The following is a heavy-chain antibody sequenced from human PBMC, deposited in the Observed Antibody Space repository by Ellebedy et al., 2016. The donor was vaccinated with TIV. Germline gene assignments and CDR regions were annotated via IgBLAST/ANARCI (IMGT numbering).Heavy chain of an antibody. V-gene: IGHV1-3*01. Sequence: AASVKVSCKASGYTFTGYYMHWVRQAPGQRLEWMGWINVGTGNTKYSQSFQARVTFTRDTSASTAYMELSNLGSEDTAVYYCARWIWGVGSFDVWGQGTLVAVSS. J-gene: IGHJ4*02. CDR3: ARWIWGVGSFDV. CDR1: GYTFTGYY. CDR2: INVGTGNT. D-gene: IGHD3-16*01.